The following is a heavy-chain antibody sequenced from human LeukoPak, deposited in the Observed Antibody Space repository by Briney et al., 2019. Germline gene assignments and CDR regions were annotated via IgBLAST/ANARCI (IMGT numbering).Heavy chain of an antibody. D-gene: IGHD6-6*01. CDR2: MYYSGST. CDR1: GGSLSSSSYY. Sequence: PSETLSLTCTVSGGSLSSSSYYWGWIRQPPGKGLEWIGSMYYSGSTYYNPSLKSRVTISVDTSKNQFSLKLSSVTAADTAVSYCARRSIAAHTFDYWGQGTLVTVSS. CDR3: ARRSIAAHTFDY. V-gene: IGHV4-39*01. J-gene: IGHJ4*02.